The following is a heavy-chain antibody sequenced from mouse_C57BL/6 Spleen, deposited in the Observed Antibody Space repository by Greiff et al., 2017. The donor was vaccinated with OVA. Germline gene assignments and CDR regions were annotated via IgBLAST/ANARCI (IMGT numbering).Heavy chain of an antibody. J-gene: IGHJ2*01. Sequence: QVQLQQPGAELVRPGSSVKLSCKASGYTFTSYWMHWVKQRPIQGLEWIGNIDPSDSETHYNQKFKDKATFTVDKSSSTAYMQLSSLTSEDSAVYYCARSYDYDGKGYFDYWGQGTTLTVSS. D-gene: IGHD2-4*01. V-gene: IGHV1-52*01. CDR3: ARSYDYDGKGYFDY. CDR2: IDPSDSET. CDR1: GYTFTSYW.